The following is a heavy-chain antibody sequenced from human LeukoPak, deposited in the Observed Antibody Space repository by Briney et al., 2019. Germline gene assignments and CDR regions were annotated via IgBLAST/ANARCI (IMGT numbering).Heavy chain of an antibody. Sequence: GGSLRLSCVASGFTFKSHSMNWVRQAPGKGLEWVSAISGSGGSTYYADSVKGRFTISRDNSKNTLYLQMNSLRDEDTAVYYCAKFEFGFWGQGTLVTVSS. CDR3: AKFEFGF. V-gene: IGHV3-23*01. J-gene: IGHJ4*02. CDR1: GFTFKSHS. D-gene: IGHD3-16*01. CDR2: ISGSGGST.